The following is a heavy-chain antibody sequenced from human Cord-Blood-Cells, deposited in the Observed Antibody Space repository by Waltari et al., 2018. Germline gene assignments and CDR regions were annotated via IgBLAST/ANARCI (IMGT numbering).Heavy chain of an antibody. D-gene: IGHD7-27*01. CDR2: INAGNGNT. V-gene: IGHV1-3*01. CDR1: GYTFTSYA. J-gene: IGHJ4*02. CDR3: ARDWRPGEPGVLVDY. Sequence: QVQLVQSGAEVKKPGASVKVSCKASGYTFTSYAMHWVRQAPGQRLEWMGWINAGNGNTKYSQKVQGRVTITRDTSASTAYMELSSLRSEDTAVYYCARDWRPGEPGVLVDYWGQGTLVTVSS.